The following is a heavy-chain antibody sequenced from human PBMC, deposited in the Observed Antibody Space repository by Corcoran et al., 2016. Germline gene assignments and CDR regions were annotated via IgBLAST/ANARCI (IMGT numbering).Heavy chain of an antibody. V-gene: IGHV3-49*03. J-gene: IGHJ3*02. Sequence: EVQLVESGGGLVQPGRSLRLSCTASGFTFGDYAMSWFRQAPGKGLEWVGFIRSKAYGGTTEYAASVKGRFTISRDDSKSIAYLQMNSLKTEDTAVYYCTRDGGLYCSGGSCDAFDIWGQGTMVTVSS. D-gene: IGHD2-15*01. CDR1: GFTFGDYA. CDR2: IRSKAYGGTT. CDR3: TRDGGLYCSGGSCDAFDI.